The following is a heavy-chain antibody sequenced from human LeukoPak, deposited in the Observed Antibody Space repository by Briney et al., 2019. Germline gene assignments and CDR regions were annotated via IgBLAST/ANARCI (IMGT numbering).Heavy chain of an antibody. Sequence: GGSLRLSCAASGFLFSSYGVHWVRQAPGKGLEWVALIWYDGSKSHHADSVKGRFTISRDNSKNTLYLQMNSLRAEDTAVYYCASMTTVTLDYAFDIWGQGTMVTVSS. CDR2: IWYDGSKS. D-gene: IGHD4-17*01. CDR3: ASMTTVTLDYAFDI. J-gene: IGHJ3*02. CDR1: GFLFSSYG. V-gene: IGHV3-33*01.